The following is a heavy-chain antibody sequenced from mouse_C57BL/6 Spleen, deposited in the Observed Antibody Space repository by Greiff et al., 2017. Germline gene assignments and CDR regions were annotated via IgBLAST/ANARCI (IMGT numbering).Heavy chain of an antibody. J-gene: IGHJ3*01. CDR2: INPNNGGT. CDR1: GYTFTDYN. D-gene: IGHD1-1*01. Sequence: VQLQQSGPELVKPGASVKMSCKASGYTFTDYNMHWVKQSHGKSLEWIGYINPNNGGTSYNQKFKGKATLTVNKSSSTAYMELRSLTSEDSAVYYCASYYYGSSPAWFAYWGQGTLVTVSA. V-gene: IGHV1-22*01. CDR3: ASYYYGSSPAWFAY.